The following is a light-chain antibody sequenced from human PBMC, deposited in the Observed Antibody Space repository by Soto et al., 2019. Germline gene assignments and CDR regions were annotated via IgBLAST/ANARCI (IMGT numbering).Light chain of an antibody. CDR1: QSLSISY. J-gene: IGKJ5*01. Sequence: EIVLTQSPGTLSLSPGEGATLSCGASQSLSISYLAWYQQKPGQAPRLLIYDASNRATGIPARFSGSGSGTDFTLTISRLEPEDFALYYCQQYGSSAPITFGQGTRLEI. CDR3: QQYGSSAPIT. CDR2: DAS. V-gene: IGKV3-20*01.